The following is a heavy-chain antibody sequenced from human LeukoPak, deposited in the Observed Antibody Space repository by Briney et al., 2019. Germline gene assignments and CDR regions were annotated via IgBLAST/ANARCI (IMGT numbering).Heavy chain of an antibody. CDR1: GYTFTDYY. Sequence: ASVTVSCKASGYTFTDYYVHWVRQAPGQGLEWMGWINPDSGDTNYAQNFQGRVTMNRDTSISTVYMELSRLISDDTAVYYCARDKTAAFDYWGQGTLVTVSS. CDR3: ARDKTAAFDY. J-gene: IGHJ4*02. D-gene: IGHD6-13*01. V-gene: IGHV1-2*02. CDR2: INPDSGDT.